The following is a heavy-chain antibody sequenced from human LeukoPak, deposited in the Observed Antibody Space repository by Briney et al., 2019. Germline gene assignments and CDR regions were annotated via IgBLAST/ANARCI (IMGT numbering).Heavy chain of an antibody. V-gene: IGHV3-74*01. J-gene: IGHJ4*02. CDR1: GFTFSSYW. CDR2: INSDGSST. CDR3: ARDPSRPSRFDY. Sequence: PGGSLRLSCAASGFTFSSYWMHWVRQAPGKGLEWVSRINSDGSSTSYADSVEGRFTISRDNAKNTLYLQVNSLRAEDTAVYYCARDPSRPSRFDYWGQGTLVTVSS. D-gene: IGHD6-6*01.